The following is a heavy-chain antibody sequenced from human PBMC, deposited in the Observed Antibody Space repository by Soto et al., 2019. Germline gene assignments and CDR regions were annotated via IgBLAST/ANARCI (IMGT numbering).Heavy chain of an antibody. Sequence: PGESLKISCKGSGYSFTKYWIAWVRQMAGKGLEWMGIIYPGDSDTRYSPSFQGQVTISADKSISTAYLQWSSLKAPDTAMYYCARHRSDSSGLNAFDIWGQGTMVTVSS. V-gene: IGHV5-51*01. CDR3: ARHRSDSSGLNAFDI. CDR2: IYPGDSDT. J-gene: IGHJ3*02. D-gene: IGHD3-22*01. CDR1: GYSFTKYW.